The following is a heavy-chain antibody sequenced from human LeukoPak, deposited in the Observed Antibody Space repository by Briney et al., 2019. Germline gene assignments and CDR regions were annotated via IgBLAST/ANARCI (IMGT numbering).Heavy chain of an antibody. CDR1: GFTFSSYG. CDR3: AKDEKRYCSGGSCLAIDY. J-gene: IGHJ4*02. D-gene: IGHD2-15*01. CDR2: IRYDGSNK. Sequence: PGGSLRLSCAASGFTFSSYGMHWVRQAPGKGLEWVAFIRYDGSNKYYADSVKGRFTISRDNSKNTLYLQMNSLRAEDTAVYYRAKDEKRYCSGGSCLAIDYWGQGTLVTVSS. V-gene: IGHV3-30*02.